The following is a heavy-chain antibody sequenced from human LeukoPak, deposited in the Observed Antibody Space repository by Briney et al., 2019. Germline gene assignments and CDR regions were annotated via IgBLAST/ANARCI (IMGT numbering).Heavy chain of an antibody. V-gene: IGHV3-21*01. D-gene: IGHD6-13*01. Sequence: GGSLRLSCAASEFSFDKYTMHWVRQAPGKGLEWVSSISGSGLYIFYGDSMKGRFTISRDNTKNSLFLQMNSLRAEDTSVYFCARGSFSSTWFERYFFDSWGQGTLVTVSA. J-gene: IGHJ4*02. CDR3: ARGSFSSTWFERYFFDS. CDR2: ISGSGLYI. CDR1: EFSFDKYT.